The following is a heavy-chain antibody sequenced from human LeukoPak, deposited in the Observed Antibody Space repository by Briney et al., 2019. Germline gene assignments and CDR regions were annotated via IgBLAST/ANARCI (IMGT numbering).Heavy chain of an antibody. V-gene: IGHV3-30*02. J-gene: IGHJ4*02. CDR1: GFTFNSYG. Sequence: GGSLRLSCAASGFTFNSYGMHWVRQAPGKGLEWVAFIRYDGSNKYYADSVKGRFTISRDNSKNTLYLQMNSLRAEDTAVYYCAKRGTTMVRGVLDYWGQGTLVTVSS. CDR3: AKRGTTMVRGVLDY. D-gene: IGHD3-10*01. CDR2: IRYDGSNK.